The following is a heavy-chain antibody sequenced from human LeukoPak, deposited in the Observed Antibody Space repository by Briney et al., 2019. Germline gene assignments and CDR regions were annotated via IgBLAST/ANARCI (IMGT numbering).Heavy chain of an antibody. Sequence: ASVKVSCKASGYTFTFYDINWVRQATGQGLEWMGWMNPNSGNTGYAQKFQGRVTMTRHTSISTAYMELSSLRAEDTAVYYCAKDLSRAHYYGMDVWGQGTTVTVSS. CDR1: GYTFTFYD. CDR3: AKDLSRAHYYGMDV. V-gene: IGHV1-8*01. CDR2: MNPNSGNT. J-gene: IGHJ6*02.